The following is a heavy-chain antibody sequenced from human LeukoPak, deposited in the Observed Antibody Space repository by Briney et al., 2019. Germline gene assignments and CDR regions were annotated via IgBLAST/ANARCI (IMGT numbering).Heavy chain of an antibody. CDR2: IRSKANSYAT. CDR3: TRLMETTVVTGDFDY. Sequence: GGSLKLSCAASGFTFSGSAMHWVRQASGNGLEWVGRIRSKANSYATAYAASVKGRFTISRDDSKNTAYLQMNSLKTEDTAVYYCTRLMETTVVTGDFDYWGQGTLVTVSS. J-gene: IGHJ4*02. V-gene: IGHV3-73*01. CDR1: GFTFSGSA. D-gene: IGHD4-23*01.